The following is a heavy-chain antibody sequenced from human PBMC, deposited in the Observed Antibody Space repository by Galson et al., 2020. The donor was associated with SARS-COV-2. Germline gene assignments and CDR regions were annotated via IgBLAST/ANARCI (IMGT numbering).Heavy chain of an antibody. CDR2: FCTRGTT. CDR3: ARDGTGNGWSGVLNS. Sequence: SETLSLTCSVSGDSFSSPSYCWSWIRQSAGKGLEWVGRFCTRGTTTYNPSLKSRVSMSVDTSKNQFSLRLSSVTAADTALYYGARDGTGNGWSGVLNSWGQGGLVTVSS. V-gene: IGHV4-4*07. D-gene: IGHD6-19*01. J-gene: IGHJ4*02. CDR1: GDSFSSPSYC.